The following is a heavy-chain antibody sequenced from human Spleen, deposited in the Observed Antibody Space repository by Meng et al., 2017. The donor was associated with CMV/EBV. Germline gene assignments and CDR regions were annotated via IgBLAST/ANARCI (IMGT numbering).Heavy chain of an antibody. CDR1: GGSFSGYY. Sequence: SETLSLTCAVYGGSFSGYYWTWIRQPPGKGLEWIGEINHSGSTNYNPTLKSRVTISVDKAKNQFSLKLSTVTAADTAVYYCATEGRLTVTTPGMDVWGQGTTVTVSS. V-gene: IGHV4-34*01. J-gene: IGHJ6*02. D-gene: IGHD4-11*01. CDR3: ATEGRLTVTTPGMDV. CDR2: INHSGST.